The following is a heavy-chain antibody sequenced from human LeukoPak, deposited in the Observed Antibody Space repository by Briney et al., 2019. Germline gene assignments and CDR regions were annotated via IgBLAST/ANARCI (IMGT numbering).Heavy chain of an antibody. J-gene: IGHJ5*02. Sequence: SETLSLTCAGYGGSFRGYYWSWIRPPPGKGPEWIGEINHSGSTNYNPSLKSRVTISVDTSKNQCSLKLSSVTAADTAVYYCARVLRSGYYTRFDPWGQGTLVTVSS. CDR3: ARVLRSGYYTRFDP. CDR1: GGSFRGYY. V-gene: IGHV4-34*01. CDR2: INHSGST. D-gene: IGHD3-3*01.